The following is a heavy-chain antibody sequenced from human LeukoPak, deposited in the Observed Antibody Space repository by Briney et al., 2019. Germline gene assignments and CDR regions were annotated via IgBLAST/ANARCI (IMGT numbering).Heavy chain of an antibody. J-gene: IGHJ3*02. D-gene: IGHD2-21*02. CDR3: ARDCCGDSYLGAFDI. V-gene: IGHV4-59*13. CDR1: GGSISTYY. CDR2: VYYSGTT. Sequence: SETLSLTCTVSGGSISTYYWTWIRQPPGKGLEWIGNVYYSGTTYYNPFLKSRLTLAVDTSKNQFSLKLNSVTTADTAVYFCARDCCGDSYLGAFDIWGQGTLVTVSS.